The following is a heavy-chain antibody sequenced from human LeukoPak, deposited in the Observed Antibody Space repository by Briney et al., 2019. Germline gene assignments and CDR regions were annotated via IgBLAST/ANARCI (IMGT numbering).Heavy chain of an antibody. Sequence: GESLKIYCKGSGHSFTTYWIGWVRQMPGKGLEWMGIIYPGDSETQYSPSFQDQVTISVDKSINTAYLQWSSLKASDTAMYYCAWRKYFSTWFEPWGQGTLVTVSS. D-gene: IGHD1-14*01. V-gene: IGHV5-51*01. J-gene: IGHJ5*02. CDR3: AWRKYFSTWFEP. CDR1: GHSFTTYW. CDR2: IYPGDSET.